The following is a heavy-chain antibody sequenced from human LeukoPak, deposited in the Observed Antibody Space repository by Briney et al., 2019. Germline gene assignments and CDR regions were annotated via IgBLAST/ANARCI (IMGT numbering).Heavy chain of an antibody. J-gene: IGHJ4*02. V-gene: IGHV1-69*13. Sequence: SVKVSCKASGGTFSSYAISWVRQAPGQGLEWMGGIIPIFGTANYAQKFQGRVTITADESTSTAYMELSSLSSEDTAVYYCARGDYYDSSGYYSNWGQGTLVTVSS. CDR1: GGTFSSYA. D-gene: IGHD3-22*01. CDR2: IIPIFGTA. CDR3: ARGDYYDSSGYYSN.